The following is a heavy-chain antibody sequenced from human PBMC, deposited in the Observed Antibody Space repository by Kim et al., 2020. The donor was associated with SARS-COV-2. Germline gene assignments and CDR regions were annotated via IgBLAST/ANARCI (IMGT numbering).Heavy chain of an antibody. D-gene: IGHD2-15*01. CDR1: GASVGNNSYY. J-gene: IGHJ4*01. CDR3: SQRGY. V-gene: IGHV4-39*03. Sequence: SETLSLTCAVSGASVGNNSYYWGWIRQSPGKGLEWLRSIYYGASTDYNPSLESLVTICVDRTRYHFSLKLTSVTAANTTDYYGSQRGYWG. CDR2: IYYGAST.